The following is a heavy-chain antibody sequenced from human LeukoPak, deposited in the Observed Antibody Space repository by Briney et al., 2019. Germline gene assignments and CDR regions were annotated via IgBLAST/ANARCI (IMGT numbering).Heavy chain of an antibody. CDR1: GGSISSYY. Sequence: PSETLSLTCTVSGGSISSYYWSWIRQPPWKGLEWIGYIYYCGSTNYNPSLKSRVTISVDTSKNQFSLKLSSVTAADTAVYYCARGGHSSGWYRSHYYYYGMDVWGQGTTVTVSS. CDR3: ARGGHSSGWYRSHYYYYGMDV. J-gene: IGHJ6*02. CDR2: IYYCGST. D-gene: IGHD6-19*01. V-gene: IGHV4-59*08.